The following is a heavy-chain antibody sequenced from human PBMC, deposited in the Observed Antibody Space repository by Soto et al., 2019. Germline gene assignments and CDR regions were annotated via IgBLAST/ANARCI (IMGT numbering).Heavy chain of an antibody. D-gene: IGHD2-2*02. CDR3: AKARRVVVPAAIPYYYMDV. CDR2: ISGSGGST. Sequence: GGSLRLSCAASGFTFSSYAMSWVRQAPGKGLEWVSAISGSGGSTYYADSVKGRFTISRDNSKNTLYLQMNSLRAEDTAVYYCAKARRVVVPAAIPYYYMDVWGKGTTVTVSS. J-gene: IGHJ6*03. V-gene: IGHV3-23*01. CDR1: GFTFSSYA.